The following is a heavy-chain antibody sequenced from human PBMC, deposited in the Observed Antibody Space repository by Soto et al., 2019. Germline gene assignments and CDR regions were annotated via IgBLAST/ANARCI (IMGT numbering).Heavy chain of an antibody. Sequence: EAQLVESGGGLVQPGGSLRVSCVASGLTFSSSWMSWVRQAPGKGLEWVANIKQDGSEKYYVDSVKGRFTISRDNVKNSLYLQMNSLRAEDTAVYYCARIPWGSSGWYFDYWGQGTLVTVSS. J-gene: IGHJ4*02. CDR3: ARIPWGSSGWYFDY. D-gene: IGHD6-19*01. CDR2: IKQDGSEK. CDR1: GLTFSSSW. V-gene: IGHV3-7*05.